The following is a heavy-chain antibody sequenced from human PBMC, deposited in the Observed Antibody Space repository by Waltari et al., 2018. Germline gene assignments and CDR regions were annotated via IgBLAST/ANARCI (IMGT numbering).Heavy chain of an antibody. CDR1: GFRFSNFW. J-gene: IGHJ4*02. D-gene: IGHD6-19*01. CDR3: ARDPPGIAEAGSFDY. Sequence: EEQLLESGGGLVQPGDSLRLSCAGSGFRFSNFWVNWVRQAPGKGLVWVARISDDGTSVNYADSVKGRFTISRDNAKNTLYLQMKRLRVEDTAVYYCARDPPGIAEAGSFDYWGQGTLVTVSS. V-gene: IGHV3-74*01. CDR2: ISDDGTSV.